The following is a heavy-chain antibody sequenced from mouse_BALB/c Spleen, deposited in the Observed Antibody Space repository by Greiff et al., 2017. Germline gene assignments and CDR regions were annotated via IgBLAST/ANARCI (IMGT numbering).Heavy chain of an antibody. CDR1: GFSLTSYG. CDR2: IWSDGST. V-gene: IGHV2-6-2*01. Sequence: VQLQQSGPDLVAPSQSLSITCTVSGFSLTSYGVHWVRQPPGKGLEWLVVIWSDGSTTYNSALKSRLSISKDNSKSQVFLKMNSLQTDDTDMYYCARHPYYRYENYAMDYWGQGTSVTVSS. CDR3: ARHPYYRYENYAMDY. J-gene: IGHJ4*01. D-gene: IGHD2-14*01.